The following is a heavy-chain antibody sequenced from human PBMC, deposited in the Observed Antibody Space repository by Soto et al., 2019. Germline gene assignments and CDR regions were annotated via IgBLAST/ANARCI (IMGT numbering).Heavy chain of an antibody. CDR2: ISSNGGST. D-gene: IGHD3-22*01. J-gene: IGHJ4*02. V-gene: IGHV3-64D*08. CDR3: VKDHALYYYDSSGYFRFDY. Sequence: GGSLRLSCSASGFTFSSYAMHWVRQAPGKGLEYVSAISSNGGSTYYADSVKGRFTISRDNSKNTLYLQMSSLRAEDTAVYYCVKDHALYYYDSSGYFRFDYWGQGTLVIVSS. CDR1: GFTFSSYA.